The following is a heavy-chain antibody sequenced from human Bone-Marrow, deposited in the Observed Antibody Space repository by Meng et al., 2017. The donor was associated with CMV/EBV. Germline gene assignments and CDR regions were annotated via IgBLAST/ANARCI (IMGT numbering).Heavy chain of an antibody. V-gene: IGHV3-23*01. CDR1: GFTFSNYD. Sequence: SLRGSGVASGFTFSNYDMSGVRQARGKGLEWVSGISGSDSSTYYADSVKGRFTISRDNSKNTLYLQMSSLRAEDTAVYHCAKPGRGDWGQGALVTVSS. CDR2: ISGSDSST. CDR3: AKPGRGD. J-gene: IGHJ4*02. D-gene: IGHD3-10*01.